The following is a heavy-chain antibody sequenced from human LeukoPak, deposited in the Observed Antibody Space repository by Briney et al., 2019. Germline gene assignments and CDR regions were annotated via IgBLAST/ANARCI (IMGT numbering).Heavy chain of an antibody. V-gene: IGHV1-2*06. D-gene: IGHD3-3*01. CDR3: ASTLEGCLEWSCNWFDP. CDR2: INPNSGGT. CDR1: GYTFTGYY. Sequence: ASVKVSCKASGYTFTGYYMHWVRQAPGQGLEWMGRINPNSGGTNYAQKFQGRVTMTRDTSISTAYMELSRLRSDDTAVYHCASTLEGCLEWSCNWFDPWGQETLVTVSS. J-gene: IGHJ5*02.